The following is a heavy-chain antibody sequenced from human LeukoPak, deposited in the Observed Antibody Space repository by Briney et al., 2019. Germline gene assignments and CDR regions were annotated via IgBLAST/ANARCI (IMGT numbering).Heavy chain of an antibody. V-gene: IGHV4-38-2*02. D-gene: IGHD3-22*01. J-gene: IGHJ4*02. Sequence: SETLSLTCTVSGYSISSGYYWGWIRQPPGKGLEWIGSIYHSGSTYYNPSLKSRVTISVGTSKNQFSLKLSSVTAADTAVYYCARMDKSESYYYDSSGYSDYWGQGTLVTVSS. CDR2: IYHSGST. CDR3: ARMDKSESYYYDSSGYSDY. CDR1: GYSISSGYY.